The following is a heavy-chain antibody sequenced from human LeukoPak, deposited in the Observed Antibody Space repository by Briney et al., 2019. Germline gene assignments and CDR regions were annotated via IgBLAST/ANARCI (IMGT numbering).Heavy chain of an antibody. J-gene: IGHJ4*02. CDR1: GYAXTNYY. CDR2: INPSGGST. CDR3: ARRNSHIGSYRPSYYFDY. Sequence: ASVKVSCKSSGYAXTNYYMHRVRQAPGQGLEWMEIINPSGGSTIYAQKFQGRVTMTRDTSTSTIYMELSSLRSEDTAVYYCARRNSHIGSYRPSYYFDYWGQGTLVTVSS. V-gene: IGHV1-46*01. D-gene: IGHD1-26*01.